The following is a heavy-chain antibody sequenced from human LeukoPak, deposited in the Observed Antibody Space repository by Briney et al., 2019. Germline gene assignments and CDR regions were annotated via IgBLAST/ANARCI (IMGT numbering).Heavy chain of an antibody. CDR2: IHYSGST. CDR3: ARGKLGGINYYDLDV. V-gene: IGHV4-59*01. CDR1: GGSISSYY. J-gene: IGHJ6*04. D-gene: IGHD3-16*01. Sequence: KPSETLSLTCTVSGGSISSYYWSWIRQPPGKGLEWIGYIHYSGSTIYNPSLQSRVTISVDTPKNQFSLKVNSVTAADTAVYFCARGKLGGINYYDLDVWGKGTTVIVSS.